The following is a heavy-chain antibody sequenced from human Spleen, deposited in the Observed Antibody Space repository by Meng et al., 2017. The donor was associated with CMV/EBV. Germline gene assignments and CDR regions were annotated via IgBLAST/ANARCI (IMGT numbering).Heavy chain of an antibody. V-gene: IGHV5-51*01. CDR2: IYPGDSDS. CDR3: ARHSLYSYGSFDY. Sequence: GESLKISCKGSGYSFTNYWIGWVRQMPGKGLEWMGIIYPGDSDSTYSPFFQGQVTISADKSINTAYLQWSSLKASDTAMYYCARHSLYSYGSFDYWGQGTLVTVSS. D-gene: IGHD5-18*01. J-gene: IGHJ4*02. CDR1: GYSFTNYW.